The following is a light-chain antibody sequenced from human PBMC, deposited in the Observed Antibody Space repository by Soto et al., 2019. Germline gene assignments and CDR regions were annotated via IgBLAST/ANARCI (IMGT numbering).Light chain of an antibody. Sequence: QSVLTQPPSVSGSPGQSVTISCTGTSTDFVSYNRVSWYQQPPGTAPKLIIYEASNRPSGVPGRFSGSKSGNTASLTISGLQAEDEADYYCISYGGSNNYVFGSGTKVTVL. CDR3: ISYGGSNNYV. CDR1: STDFVSYNR. V-gene: IGLV2-18*02. CDR2: EAS. J-gene: IGLJ1*01.